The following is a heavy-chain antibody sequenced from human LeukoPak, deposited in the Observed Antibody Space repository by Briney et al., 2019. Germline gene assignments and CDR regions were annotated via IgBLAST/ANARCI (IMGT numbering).Heavy chain of an antibody. Sequence: SGTLSLTCAVYGGSFSGYYWSWIRQPPGKGLEWIGEINHSGSTNYNPSLKSRVTISVDTSKNQFSLKLSSVTAADTAVYYCARGYDYVWGSYLPPFGYWGQGTLVTVSS. V-gene: IGHV4-34*01. CDR1: GGSFSGYY. J-gene: IGHJ4*02. CDR2: INHSGST. CDR3: ARGYDYVWGSYLPPFGY. D-gene: IGHD3-16*02.